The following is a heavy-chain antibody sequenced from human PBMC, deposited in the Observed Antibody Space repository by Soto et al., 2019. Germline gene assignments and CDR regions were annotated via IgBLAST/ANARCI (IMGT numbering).Heavy chain of an antibody. CDR1: GEPIYGYH. Sequence: PSETPSLTCTVSGEPIYGYHWGWIRQSPGKGLEWIGYMFYSGTPNYNPSLESRVTISADTSKNQLSLILNSVTAADTAVYYCVRRLYHRVDPWGQGSLVTVSS. V-gene: IGHV4-59*01. J-gene: IGHJ5*02. D-gene: IGHD3-16*01. CDR3: VRRLYHRVDP. CDR2: MFYSGTP.